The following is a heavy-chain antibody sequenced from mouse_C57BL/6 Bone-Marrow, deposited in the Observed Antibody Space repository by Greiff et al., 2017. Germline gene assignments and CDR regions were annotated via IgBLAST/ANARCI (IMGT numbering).Heavy chain of an antibody. J-gene: IGHJ2*01. V-gene: IGHV14-4*01. CDR1: GFNIKDDY. Sequence: EVQLQQSGAELVRPGASVKLSCTASGFNIKDDYMHWVKQRPEQGLEWIGSIDPENGDTENASKFQGKATITADTSSTTAYLQLSSLTSEDTAVYYCTTRITTVVAPFDYWGQGTTLTVSA. D-gene: IGHD1-1*01. CDR2: IDPENGDT. CDR3: TTRITTVVAPFDY.